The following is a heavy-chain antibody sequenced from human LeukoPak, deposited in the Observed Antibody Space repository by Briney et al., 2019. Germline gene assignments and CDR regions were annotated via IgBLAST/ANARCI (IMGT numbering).Heavy chain of an antibody. CDR1: GGSISSSIYY. Sequence: PPETLSLTCNVSGGSISSSIYYWGWIRHPPGKGLEGIGRTYQSGSTYYNPSLKSRVTISVDTSKHQCSLELSSVTAAGMAVYYCTRHQWWLAPRNFDYWGQGTQVTVSS. D-gene: IGHD2-8*01. CDR3: TRHQWWLAPRNFDY. V-gene: IGHV4-39*01. CDR2: TYQSGST. J-gene: IGHJ4*02.